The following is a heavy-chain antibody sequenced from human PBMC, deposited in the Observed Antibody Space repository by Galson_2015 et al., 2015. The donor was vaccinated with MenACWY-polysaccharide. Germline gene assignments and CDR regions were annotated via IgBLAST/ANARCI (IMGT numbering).Heavy chain of an antibody. CDR3: ARDTPGIEDFDY. D-gene: IGHD1-1*01. CDR2: IGTSGTST. J-gene: IGHJ4*02. Sequence: SLRLSCAVSGFTFRSHDMNWVRQAPGKGLEWVSYIGTSGTSTKYADSVKGWFIMSRDNAKNSLYLQMNSLRLEDTAVYYCARDTPGIEDFDYWGQGILVTVSS. V-gene: IGHV3-48*03. CDR1: GFTFRSHD.